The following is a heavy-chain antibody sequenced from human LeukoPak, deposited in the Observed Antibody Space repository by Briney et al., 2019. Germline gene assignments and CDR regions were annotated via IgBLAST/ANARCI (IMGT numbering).Heavy chain of an antibody. Sequence: GASVKVSCKASGYTFTSYGINWLRQAPGQGLEWMGWISTYNGNTNYAQKLQGRVTMTTDTSTSTAYMELRSLRSDDTAVHYCARAPITVAGSALWYWGQGTLVTVSS. V-gene: IGHV1-18*01. CDR3: ARAPITVAGSALWY. CDR2: ISTYNGNT. D-gene: IGHD6-19*01. J-gene: IGHJ4*02. CDR1: GYTFTSYG.